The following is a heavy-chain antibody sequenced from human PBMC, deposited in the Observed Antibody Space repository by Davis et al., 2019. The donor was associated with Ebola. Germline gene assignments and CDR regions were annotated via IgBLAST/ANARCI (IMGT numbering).Heavy chain of an antibody. Sequence: PGGSLRLSCAASGFTFSSYGMHWVRQAPGKGLEWVAFIRYDGSNKYYADSVKGRFTISRDNSKNTLYLQMNSLRAEDTAVYYCAKEYQTLWGATTVMDVWGKGTTVTVSS. J-gene: IGHJ6*03. D-gene: IGHD1-26*01. CDR1: GFTFSSYG. CDR2: IRYDGSNK. V-gene: IGHV3-30*02. CDR3: AKEYQTLWGATTVMDV.